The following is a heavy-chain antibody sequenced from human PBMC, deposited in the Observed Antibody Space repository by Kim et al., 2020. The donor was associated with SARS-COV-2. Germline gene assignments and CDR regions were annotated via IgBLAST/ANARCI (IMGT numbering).Heavy chain of an antibody. CDR3: AREGVY. V-gene: IGHV1-69*01. D-gene: IGHD3-16*01. Sequence: IFGTANYAQKFQGRVTITADESTSTAYMELSSLRSEDTAVYYCAREGVYWGQGTLVTVSS. J-gene: IGHJ4*02. CDR2: IFGTA.